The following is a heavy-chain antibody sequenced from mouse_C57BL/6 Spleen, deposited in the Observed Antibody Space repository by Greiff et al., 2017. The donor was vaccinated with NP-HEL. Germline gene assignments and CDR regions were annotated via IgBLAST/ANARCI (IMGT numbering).Heavy chain of an antibody. V-gene: IGHV1-76*01. CDR3: ARSGYDYRYYFDY. J-gene: IGHJ2*01. D-gene: IGHD2-4*01. CDR1: GYTFTDYY. Sequence: QVQLQQSGAELVRPGASVKLSCKASGYTFTDYYINWVKQRPGQGLEWIARIYPGSGNTYYNEKFKGKATLTAEKSSSTAYMQLSSLTSEDSAVYFCARSGYDYRYYFDYWGQGTTLTVSS. CDR2: IYPGSGNT.